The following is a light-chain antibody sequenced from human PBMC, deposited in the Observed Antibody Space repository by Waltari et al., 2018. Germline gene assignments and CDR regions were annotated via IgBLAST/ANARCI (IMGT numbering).Light chain of an antibody. CDR1: QDISSW. V-gene: IGKV1-12*01. CDR2: EGY. CDR3: QQANSFPIT. Sequence: DIQMTQSPSSVSASVGDGVTITCRASQDISSWLAWYQQKPGKAPNLLIYEGYSLQSGVPSRFSGSGSVTVFTLTISRLQPEDFATYYCQQANSFPITFGQVTRLEIK. J-gene: IGKJ5*01.